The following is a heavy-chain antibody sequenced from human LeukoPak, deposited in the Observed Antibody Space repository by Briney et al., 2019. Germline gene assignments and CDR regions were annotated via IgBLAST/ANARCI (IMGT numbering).Heavy chain of an antibody. D-gene: IGHD6-19*01. J-gene: IGHJ4*02. CDR2: INPNSGGT. Sequence: ASVKVSCKASGYTFTGYYMHWVRQAPGQGLEWMGWINPNSGGTNYAQKFQGRVTMTRDTSISTAYMELSRLRSDDTAVYYCARELVAGMMVSGYWGQGTLVTVSS. CDR1: GYTFTGYY. CDR3: ARELVAGMMVSGY. V-gene: IGHV1-2*02.